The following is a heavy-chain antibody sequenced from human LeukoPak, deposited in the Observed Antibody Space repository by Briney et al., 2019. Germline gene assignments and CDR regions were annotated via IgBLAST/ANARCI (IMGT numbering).Heavy chain of an antibody. J-gene: IGHJ4*02. D-gene: IGHD6-13*01. Sequence: GRSLRLSCAASGFTFSSYGMHWVRQAPGKGLEWVAVIWYDGSNKYYADSVKGRFTISRDNSKNTLYLQMNSLRAEDTAVYYCAKDRIAAPLVGDYWGQGTLVTVSS. CDR3: AKDRIAAPLVGDY. V-gene: IGHV3-33*06. CDR1: GFTFSSYG. CDR2: IWYDGSNK.